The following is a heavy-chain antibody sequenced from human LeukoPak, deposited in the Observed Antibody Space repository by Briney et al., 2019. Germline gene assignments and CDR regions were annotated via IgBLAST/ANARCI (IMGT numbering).Heavy chain of an antibody. Sequence: SETLSLTCTVSGGSMSSSSYYWGWIRQPPGKGLEWIGSIYYSGSTYYNPSLKSRVTTSVDTSKNQFSLKLSSVTAADTAVYYCARQMYYYGSNDYWGQGTLVTVSS. V-gene: IGHV4-39*01. D-gene: IGHD3-10*01. CDR1: GGSMSSSSYY. J-gene: IGHJ4*02. CDR3: ARQMYYYGSNDY. CDR2: IYYSGST.